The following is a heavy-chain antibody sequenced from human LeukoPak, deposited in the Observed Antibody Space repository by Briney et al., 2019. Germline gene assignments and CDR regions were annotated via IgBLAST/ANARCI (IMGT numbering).Heavy chain of an antibody. CDR1: GYTFTGYY. Sequence: ASVKVSCKASGYTFTGYYMHWVRQAPGQGLEWMGWINPNSGGTKYAQKFQGRVTMTRDTSISTGYMELSRLTSDDTAVYYCARVPLDYYGSGSYYNGPPFDYWGQGTLVTVSS. J-gene: IGHJ4*02. CDR3: ARVPLDYYGSGSYYNGPPFDY. V-gene: IGHV1-2*02. CDR2: INPNSGGT. D-gene: IGHD3-10*01.